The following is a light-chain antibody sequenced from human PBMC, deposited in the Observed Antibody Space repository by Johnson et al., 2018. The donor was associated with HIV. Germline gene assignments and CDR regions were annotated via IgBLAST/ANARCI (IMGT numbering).Light chain of an antibody. CDR2: DSN. J-gene: IGLJ1*01. CDR3: GTWDSSLSAGIRYV. V-gene: IGLV1-51*01. CDR1: SSNIGNNF. Sequence: QSVLTQPPSVSAAPGQKVTVSCSGSSSNIGNNFVSWYQQVPGTAPKLLIYDSNKRPSGIPDRFSGSKSGTSATLGITGLQTEDEADYFCGTWDSSLSAGIRYVFGTGTKVTVL.